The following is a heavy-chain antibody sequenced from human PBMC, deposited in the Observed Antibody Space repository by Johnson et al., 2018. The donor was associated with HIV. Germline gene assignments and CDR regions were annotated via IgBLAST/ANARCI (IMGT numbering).Heavy chain of an antibody. D-gene: IGHD3-10*01. CDR2: INSDGSST. J-gene: IGHJ3*02. CDR1: GFTFDDYG. V-gene: IGHV3-20*04. CDR3: ARDTSGEGRAFDI. Sequence: VQLVESGGRVVRRGGSLRLSCAASGFTFDDYGMSWVRQAPGKGLVWVSRINSDGSSTSYADSVKGRFTISRDNSKNTLYLQMNRLRAEDTAVYYCARDTSGEGRAFDIWGQGTMVTVSS.